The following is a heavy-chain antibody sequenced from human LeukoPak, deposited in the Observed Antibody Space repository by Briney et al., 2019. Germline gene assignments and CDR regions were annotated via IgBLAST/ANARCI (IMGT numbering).Heavy chain of an antibody. Sequence: APVKVSCKASGYTFSDYYMHWVRQAPGQGLEWMGWIKPNNDGTNYAQKFQGWVTVTRDTSISTAYLELTGLKSDDTAVYYCARARYFDWLLPFDYWGQGTLVTVSS. V-gene: IGHV1-2*04. D-gene: IGHD3-9*01. CDR3: ARARYFDWLLPFDY. J-gene: IGHJ4*02. CDR1: GYTFSDYY. CDR2: IKPNNDGT.